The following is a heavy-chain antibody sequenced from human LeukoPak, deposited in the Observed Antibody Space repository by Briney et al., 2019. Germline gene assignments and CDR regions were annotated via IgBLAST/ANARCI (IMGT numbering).Heavy chain of an antibody. V-gene: IGHV1-8*01. CDR2: MNPNSGNT. CDR1: GYTFTSYD. D-gene: IGHD5-12*01. Sequence: ASVKVPCKASGYTFTSYDINWVRQATGQGLEWMGWMNPNSGNTGYAQKFQGRVTMTRNTSISTAYMELSSLRSEDTAVYYCARGLVATTEKDYYYYGMDVWGQGTTVTVSS. CDR3: ARGLVATTEKDYYYYGMDV. J-gene: IGHJ6*02.